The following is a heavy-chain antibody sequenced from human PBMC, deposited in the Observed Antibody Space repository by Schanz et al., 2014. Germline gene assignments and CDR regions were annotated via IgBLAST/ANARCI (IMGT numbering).Heavy chain of an antibody. CDR1: GFTLNNAW. CDR2: IKSKTDGGTR. CDR3: TADLWFGAVWGVW. J-gene: IGHJ4*02. D-gene: IGHD3-10*01. Sequence: EVQLLESGGGLVQPGGSLRLSCATSGFTLNNAWMNWVRQAPGKGLQWVARIKSKTDGGTRDYAAPVKGRFTISTDDSKNTVYLKRNSLQTEDTAVYYCTADLWFGAVWGVWWGQGTLVTVSS. V-gene: IGHV3-15*01.